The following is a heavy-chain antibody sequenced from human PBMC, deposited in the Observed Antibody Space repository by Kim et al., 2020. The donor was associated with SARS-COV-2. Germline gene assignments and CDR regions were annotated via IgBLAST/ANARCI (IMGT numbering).Heavy chain of an antibody. J-gene: IGHJ6*03. CDR3: AMGYSSSWYTAETGYMDV. CDR1: GGTFSSYA. CDR2: IIPIFGTA. Sequence: SVKVSCKASGGTFSSYAISWVRQAPGQGLEWMGGIIPIFGTANYAQKFQGRVTITADESTSTAYMELSSLRSEDTAVDYCAMGYSSSWYTAETGYMDVWGKGTTVTVSS. V-gene: IGHV1-69*13. D-gene: IGHD6-13*01.